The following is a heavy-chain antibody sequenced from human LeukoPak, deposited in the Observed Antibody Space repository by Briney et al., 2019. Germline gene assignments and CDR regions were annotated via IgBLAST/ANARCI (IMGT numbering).Heavy chain of an antibody. CDR1: GGSISSYY. Sequence: SETLSLTCTVSGGSISSYYWSWIRQTPGKGLEWIGYIYYSGSTNYNPSLKSRVTISVDTSKNQFSLKLSSVTAADTAVYYCARLRGQGSLDYWGQGTLVTVSS. J-gene: IGHJ4*02. CDR2: IYYSGST. CDR3: ARLRGQGSLDY. D-gene: IGHD3-16*01. V-gene: IGHV4-59*08.